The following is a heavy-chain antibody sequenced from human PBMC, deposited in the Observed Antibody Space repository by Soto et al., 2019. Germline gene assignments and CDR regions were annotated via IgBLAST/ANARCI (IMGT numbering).Heavy chain of an antibody. D-gene: IGHD2-8*01. Sequence: PGGSLRLSCAASGFTVSSYQLNWVRQSPGKGLEWVSIIDSGGRIYYADSVKGRFTISRDNLKNTLYLQMNSLRAEDTAVYYCAKDNAGPFHLWGQGTLVTVSS. CDR1: GFTVSSYQ. CDR2: IDSGGRI. V-gene: IGHV3-53*01. CDR3: AKDNAGPFHL. J-gene: IGHJ1*01.